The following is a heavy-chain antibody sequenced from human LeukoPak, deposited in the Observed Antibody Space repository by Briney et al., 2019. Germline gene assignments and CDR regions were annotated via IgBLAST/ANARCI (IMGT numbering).Heavy chain of an antibody. D-gene: IGHD2-15*01. J-gene: IGHJ6*03. CDR1: GFTFSSYA. CDR3: AKYWRYATYYYYMDV. Sequence: GGPLRLSCAASGFTFSSYAMSWVRQAPGKGLEWVSAISGGGVSTYYADSVKGRFTISRDNSKNTLYLQMNSLRAEDTAVYYCAKYWRYATYYYYMDVWGKGTTVTVSS. CDR2: ISGGGVST. V-gene: IGHV3-23*01.